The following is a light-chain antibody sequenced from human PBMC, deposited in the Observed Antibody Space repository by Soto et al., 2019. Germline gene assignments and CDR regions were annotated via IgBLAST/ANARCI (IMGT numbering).Light chain of an antibody. CDR2: STS. V-gene: IGKV3-20*01. CDR1: QTISTTF. J-gene: IGKJ4*01. Sequence: EIVLTQSPGTLSLSPGERATLSCRASQTISTTFLTWYQQKPGQAPRLLIYSTSSRATGIPDRFSGSGSGTDFTLTISRLEHEDSAVYYCQQWVTFGGGTKVDIK. CDR3: QQWVT.